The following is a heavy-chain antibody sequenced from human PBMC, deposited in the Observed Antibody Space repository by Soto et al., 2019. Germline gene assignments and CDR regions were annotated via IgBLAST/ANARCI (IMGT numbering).Heavy chain of an antibody. CDR1: GGSISSYY. CDR3: ARRYGDCFDY. J-gene: IGHJ4*02. CDR2: IYYSGST. D-gene: IGHD4-17*01. Sequence: PSETLSLTCTVSGGSISSYYWSWIRQPPGKGLEWIGHIYYSGSTNYNPSLKSRVTISVDTSKNQFSLKLSSVTAADTAVYYCARRYGDCFDYWGQGTLVTVS. V-gene: IGHV4-59*08.